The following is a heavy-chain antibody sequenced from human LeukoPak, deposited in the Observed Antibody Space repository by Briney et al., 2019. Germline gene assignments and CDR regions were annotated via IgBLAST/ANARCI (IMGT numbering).Heavy chain of an antibody. J-gene: IGHJ4*02. CDR2: IIPILGIA. CDR1: GGTFSSYA. D-gene: IGHD2-2*01. Sequence: SVKVSCKASGGTFSSYAISWVRQAPGQGLEWMGRIIPILGIANYAQKFQGRVTITADKYTSTAYRELSSLRCEDTAVYYCTRGSDCRSTSCYGVSDYWGQRTLVTASS. V-gene: IGHV1-69*04. CDR3: TRGSDCRSTSCYGVSDY.